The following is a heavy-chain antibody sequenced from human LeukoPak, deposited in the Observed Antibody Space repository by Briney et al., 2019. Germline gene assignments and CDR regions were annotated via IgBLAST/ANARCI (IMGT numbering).Heavy chain of an antibody. CDR3: ARDSSGYKLLDY. V-gene: IGHV3-33*08. CDR1: GFTFSNYW. Sequence: RTGGSLRLSCAASGFTFSNYWMIWVRQAPGKGLEWVAVIWYDGSNKYYADSVKGRFTISRDNSKNTLYLQMNSLRAEDTAVYYCARDSSGYKLLDYWGQGTLVTVSS. CDR2: IWYDGSNK. J-gene: IGHJ4*02. D-gene: IGHD3-22*01.